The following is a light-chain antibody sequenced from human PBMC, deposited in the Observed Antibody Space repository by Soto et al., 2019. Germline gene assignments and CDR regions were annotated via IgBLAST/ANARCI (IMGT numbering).Light chain of an antibody. J-gene: IGLJ3*02. Sequence: QSALTQPPSASGSPGQSVTISCTGTSSDIGGYDYVSWYQQHPGKAPKLIIYEVNKRPSGVSDRFSGSKSGNTASLTVSGLQAEDEADYYCSSYAGSNNLVFAGGTKVTVL. CDR1: SSDIGGYDY. CDR2: EVN. V-gene: IGLV2-8*01. CDR3: SSYAGSNNLV.